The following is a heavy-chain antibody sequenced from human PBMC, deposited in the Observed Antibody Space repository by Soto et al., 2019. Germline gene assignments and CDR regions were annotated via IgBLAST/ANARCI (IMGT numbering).Heavy chain of an antibody. Sequence: QVQLVQYGAEVKKPGSSVRVSRRTSGGTFKKYGFSWVRQAPGQGLEWMGGIIPMYGIANYGQIFQGRLTTTADESTNTVYMDLTSLKSEDTAVYYCAGEVGGTGLHLWGQGTQVTVSS. D-gene: IGHD1-26*01. CDR1: GGTFKKYG. CDR2: IIPMYGIA. CDR3: AGEVGGTGLHL. V-gene: IGHV1-69*12. J-gene: IGHJ5*02.